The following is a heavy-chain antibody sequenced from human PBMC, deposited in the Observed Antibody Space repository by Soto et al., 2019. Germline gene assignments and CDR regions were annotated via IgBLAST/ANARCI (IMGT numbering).Heavy chain of an antibody. D-gene: IGHD2-2*01. Sequence: QVQLVQSGAEVKKPGSSVKVSCKASGGTFSSYTISWVRQAPGQGREWIGRIIPILGIANYAQKLQGRVTSTADKSTSTAYMELSSLRSEDTAAYDCARDKKSTGPYYGRDVWGQGTTVTVSS. CDR3: ARDKKSTGPYYGRDV. V-gene: IGHV1-69*08. CDR2: IIPILGIA. J-gene: IGHJ6*02. CDR1: GGTFSSYT.